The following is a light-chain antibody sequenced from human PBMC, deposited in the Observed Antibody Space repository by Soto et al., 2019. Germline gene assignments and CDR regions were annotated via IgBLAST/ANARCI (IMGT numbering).Light chain of an antibody. CDR3: EVWDDTLTGVI. V-gene: IGLV1-47*02. Sequence: QSVLTQPPSASGPPGQRVAISCSGRSSNIGSHSVYWYQHLPGTAPKVPIYFNDQPPSGVPDRLSGYKSGTSASLAISGLRSEDEADYYCEVWDDTLTGVIFGGGTQLTVL. J-gene: IGLJ2*01. CDR2: FND. CDR1: SSNIGSHS.